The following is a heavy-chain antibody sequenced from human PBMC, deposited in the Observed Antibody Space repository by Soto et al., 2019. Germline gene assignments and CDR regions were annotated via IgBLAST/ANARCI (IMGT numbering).Heavy chain of an antibody. J-gene: IGHJ4*02. CDR2: MNPDSGHA. D-gene: IGHD2-15*01. CDR1: GYTFTNSD. V-gene: IGHV1-8*01. CDR3: ARRPHCSGGICYYGLDN. Sequence: ASVKVSCKASGYTFTNSDINWVRQAPGQGLEWMGWMNPDSGHAAYAQKFQGRVTLTTSASTSTVYMEMRSLGSEDTAVYYCARRPHCSGGICYYGLDNWGQGTLVTVSS.